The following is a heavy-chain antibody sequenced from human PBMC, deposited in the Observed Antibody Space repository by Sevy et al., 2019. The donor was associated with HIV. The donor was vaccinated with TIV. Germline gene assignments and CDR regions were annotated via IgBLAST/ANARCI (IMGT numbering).Heavy chain of an antibody. CDR3: VRGDCGRDCSPHWFDP. V-gene: IGHV1-46*03. CDR2: INPSVGST. CDR1: GYTFTNYF. Sequence: ASVKVSCKASGYTFTNYFMNWVRQAPGQGLDWMGTINPSVGSTTYAQRFQARVTMTTDTSTGTVYMELSSLRSEDTAVYYRVRGDCGRDCSPHWFDPWGQGTLVTVSS. D-gene: IGHD2-21*01. J-gene: IGHJ5*02.